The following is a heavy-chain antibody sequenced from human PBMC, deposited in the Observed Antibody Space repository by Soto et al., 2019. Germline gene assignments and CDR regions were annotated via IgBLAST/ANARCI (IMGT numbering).Heavy chain of an antibody. D-gene: IGHD1-26*01. CDR1: GFTFSNYW. V-gene: IGHV3-30*03. Sequence: PGGSLRLSCAASGFTFSNYWMHWVRQAPGKGLEWVAGIKFDGSNKFYADSVKGRFTISRDNSKNTLYLQMNSLRAEDTAVYYCARVEWELLYYFDYWGQGTLVTVSS. CDR2: IKFDGSNK. J-gene: IGHJ4*02. CDR3: ARVEWELLYYFDY.